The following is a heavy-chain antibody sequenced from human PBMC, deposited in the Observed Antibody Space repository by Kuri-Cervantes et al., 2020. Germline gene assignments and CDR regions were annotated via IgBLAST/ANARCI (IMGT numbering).Heavy chain of an antibody. D-gene: IGHD3-22*01. Sequence: GGSLRLSCAASGFTFSSYWMSWVRQAPGKGLEWVANIKQDGSEKYYVDSVKGRFTISRDIAKNSLYLQMNSLRAEDTAVYYCARGGGWENYYDSSGYYDFDYWGQGTLVTVSS. CDR2: IKQDGSEK. CDR1: GFTFSSYW. CDR3: ARGGGWENYYDSSGYYDFDY. J-gene: IGHJ4*02. V-gene: IGHV3-7*01.